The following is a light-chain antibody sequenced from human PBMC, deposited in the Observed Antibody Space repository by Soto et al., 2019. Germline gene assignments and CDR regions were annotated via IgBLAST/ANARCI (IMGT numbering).Light chain of an antibody. CDR3: MQALQTWT. CDR1: QSLLHSNGYNY. CDR2: LGS. V-gene: IGKV2-28*01. J-gene: IGKJ1*01. Sequence: VMTQSPLSLPVTPGEPASISCRSSQSLLHSNGYNYLDWYLQKPGQSPQLLIYLGSNRASGVPDRFSGSGSGTDFTLKISRVEAEDVGVYYCMQALQTWTFGQGTKVEIK.